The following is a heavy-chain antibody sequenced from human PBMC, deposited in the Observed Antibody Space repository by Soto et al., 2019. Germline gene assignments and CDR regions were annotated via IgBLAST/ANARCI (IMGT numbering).Heavy chain of an antibody. Sequence: ASVKVSCKASGYTFTSYGISWVRQAPGQGLEWMGWISGYNGKTNYAQKVQDRVTMTTDTSTSRVYLELRSLRSDDTAVYYCARDPQIFDHWGQGTLVTVSS. J-gene: IGHJ4*02. CDR2: ISGYNGKT. CDR3: ARDPQIFDH. CDR1: GYTFTSYG. V-gene: IGHV1-18*01.